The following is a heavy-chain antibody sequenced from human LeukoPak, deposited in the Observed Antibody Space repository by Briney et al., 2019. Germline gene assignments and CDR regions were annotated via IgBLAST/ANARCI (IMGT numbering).Heavy chain of an antibody. D-gene: IGHD6-13*01. CDR2: IKQDGSEK. CDR1: GFTFSSYW. V-gene: IGHV3-7*01. Sequence: AGGSLRLSCAASGFTFSSYWMSWVRQAPGKGLEWVANIKQDGSEKYYADSVKGRFTISRGSSKNTLYLQMNSLRAEDTAVYYCAKRATSSSWSFDYWGQGTLVTVSS. CDR3: AKRATSSSWSFDY. J-gene: IGHJ4*02.